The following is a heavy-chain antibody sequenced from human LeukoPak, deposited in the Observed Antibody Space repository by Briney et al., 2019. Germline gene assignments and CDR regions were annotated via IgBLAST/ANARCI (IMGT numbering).Heavy chain of an antibody. V-gene: IGHV3-7*01. J-gene: IGHJ4*02. CDR1: GFTFSNYW. Sequence: PGGSLRLSCVASGFTFSNYWMSWVRQAPGKGLEWVANIKQDGSEKYYVDSVKGRFTISRDNAKNSLCLQMNSLRAEDTAVYYCARGAEGIAATDSNFDYWGQGTLVTVSS. CDR3: ARGAEGIAATDSNFDY. CDR2: IKQDGSEK. D-gene: IGHD6-13*01.